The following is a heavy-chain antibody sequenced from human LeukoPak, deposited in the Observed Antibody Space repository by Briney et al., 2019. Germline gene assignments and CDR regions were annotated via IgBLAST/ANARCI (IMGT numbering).Heavy chain of an antibody. Sequence: GGSLRLSCTASGFTFGDYAMSWVRQAPGKGLEWVGFIRNKAYGGTTEYAASVKGRFTISTDDSKSIAYLQMNSLKTEDTAVYYCSGAIVVPPPAYYYFDYWGQGTLVTVSS. CDR3: SGAIVVPPPAYYYFDY. V-gene: IGHV3-49*04. D-gene: IGHD2-2*01. CDR2: IRNKAYGGTT. CDR1: GFTFGDYA. J-gene: IGHJ4*02.